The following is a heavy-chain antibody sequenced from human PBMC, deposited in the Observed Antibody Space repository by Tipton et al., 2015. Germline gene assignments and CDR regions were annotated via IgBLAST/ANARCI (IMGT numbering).Heavy chain of an antibody. J-gene: IGHJ4*02. CDR2: ISGSGETT. V-gene: IGHV3-23*01. CDR3: AKSTCDNGVCWFFDY. D-gene: IGHD2-8*01. CDR1: GFTFSTYA. Sequence: SLRLSCAVSGFTFSTYAISWVRQAPGKGLEWVSTISGSGETTYYADSVKGRLTISRHNSNNTIFLQMSSLRAADSAVYYCAKSTCDNGVCWFFDYWGQGTLVTVSS.